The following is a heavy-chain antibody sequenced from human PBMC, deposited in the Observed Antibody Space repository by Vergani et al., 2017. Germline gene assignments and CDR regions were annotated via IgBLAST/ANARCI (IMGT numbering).Heavy chain of an antibody. CDR1: GFTFSSYD. CDR3: AREVGYCSSTSCNWYFDL. D-gene: IGHD2-2*01. Sequence: EVQLVESGGDLVQLGGSLRLSCAASGFTFSSYDMHWVRQAPGKGLEWVSAIGTAGDSYYPGSVKGRFTISRENAKNSLYLQMNSLRAGDTAVYYCAREVGYCSSTSCNWYFDLWGRGTLVTVSS. J-gene: IGHJ2*01. V-gene: IGHV3-13*01. CDR2: IGTAGDS.